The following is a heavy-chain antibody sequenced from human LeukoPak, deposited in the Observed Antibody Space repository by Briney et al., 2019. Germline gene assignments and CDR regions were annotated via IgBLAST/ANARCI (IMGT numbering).Heavy chain of an antibody. CDR2: IYYTGST. J-gene: IGHJ4*02. Sequence: SSETLSLTCTVSVGSISSSSYYWGWIRQPPGKGLEWIGSIYYTGSTYYNPSLKSRVTISVDTSKNQYSLKLTSVTAADTAVYYCARGSGSSAGFDFWGQGTLVTVSS. CDR1: VGSISSSSYY. CDR3: ARGSGSSAGFDF. V-gene: IGHV4-39*01. D-gene: IGHD3-10*01.